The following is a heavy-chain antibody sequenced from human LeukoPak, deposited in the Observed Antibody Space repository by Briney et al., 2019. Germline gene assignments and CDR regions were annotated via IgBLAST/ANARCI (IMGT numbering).Heavy chain of an antibody. D-gene: IGHD3-10*01. Sequence: ASVKVSCKASGYTFTSYDINWVRQATGQGLEWMGWMNPNSGNTGYAQKFQGRVTITRNTSISTAYMELSSLRSEDTAVYYCARTGVLLWFGESYDAFVIWGQGTMVTVSS. CDR2: MNPNSGNT. CDR3: ARTGVLLWFGESYDAFVI. CDR1: GYTFTSYD. J-gene: IGHJ3*02. V-gene: IGHV1-8*03.